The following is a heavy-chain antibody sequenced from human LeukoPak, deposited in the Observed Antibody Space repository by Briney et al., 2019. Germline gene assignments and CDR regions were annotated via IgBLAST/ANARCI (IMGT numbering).Heavy chain of an antibody. J-gene: IGHJ2*01. D-gene: IGHD5-18*01. V-gene: IGHV3-30*03. CDR2: VSFDESQI. CDR1: GFTFSSYW. Sequence: GGSLRLSCAASGFTFSSYWMSWVRQAPGKGLEWVAVVSFDESQIYYADSVKGRFTISRDNSRNTVTLQMNSLRVEDTALYFCTRGQEGYHFDLWGRGTLVTVSS. CDR3: TRGQEGYHFDL.